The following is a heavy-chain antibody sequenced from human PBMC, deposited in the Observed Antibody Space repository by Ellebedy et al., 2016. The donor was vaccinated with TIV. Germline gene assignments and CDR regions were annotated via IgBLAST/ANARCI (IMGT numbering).Heavy chain of an antibody. J-gene: IGHJ4*02. CDR1: GFTFSNAW. CDR2: IKSKTDGGAA. D-gene: IGHD5-18*01. CDR3: TTVYRYNYDSV. V-gene: IGHV3-15*01. Sequence: GGSLRLSCAASGFTFSNAWMNWVRQAPGKGLEWVGRIKSKTDGGAADYAAPVKGRFTISRDDSKSTLYLRMNSLKTEDTAVYFCTTVYRYNYDSVWGQGTLVTVSS.